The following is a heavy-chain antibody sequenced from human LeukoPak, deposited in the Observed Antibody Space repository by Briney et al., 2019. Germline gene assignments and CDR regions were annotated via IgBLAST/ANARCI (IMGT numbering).Heavy chain of an antibody. V-gene: IGHV5-51*01. D-gene: IGHD3-9*01. J-gene: IGHJ3*02. Sequence: GESLKISCKGSGYSFTSYWIGWVRQMPGKGLEWMGIIYPGDSDTRYSPSFQGQVTISADKSISTAYLQWSSLRASDTAMYYCARVGYYRYFDPPNAFDIWGQGTMVTVSS. CDR2: IYPGDSDT. CDR1: GYSFTSYW. CDR3: ARVGYYRYFDPPNAFDI.